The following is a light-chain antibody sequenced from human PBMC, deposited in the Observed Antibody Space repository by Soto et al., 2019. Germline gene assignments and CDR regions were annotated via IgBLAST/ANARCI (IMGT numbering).Light chain of an antibody. CDR2: GAS. V-gene: IGKV3-20*01. Sequence: EIVLTQSPGTLSLSPGERATLSCRASQSVSSSYLAWYQQKPGQAPRLLIYGASSRATGIPDRFSGSGSGTDFTLTINRLEPEDFAVYYCQQFASSPRTFGRGTTVEIK. CDR1: QSVSSSY. CDR3: QQFASSPRT. J-gene: IGKJ1*01.